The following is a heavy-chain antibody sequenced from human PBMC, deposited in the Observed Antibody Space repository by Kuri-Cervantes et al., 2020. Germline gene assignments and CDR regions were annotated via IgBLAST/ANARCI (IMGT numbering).Heavy chain of an antibody. J-gene: IGHJ4*02. CDR3: WRNYYDSSGYYYEVWDY. V-gene: IGHV1-69*13. CDR1: GGTFSSYA. D-gene: IGHD3-22*01. Sequence: SVKVSCKASGGTFSSYAIIWVRQAPGQGLEWMGGIIPIFGTANYAQKFQGRVTITADESTSTAYMELSSLRSEDTAVYYCWRNYYDSSGYYYEVWDYWGQGTLVTVSS. CDR2: IIPIFGTA.